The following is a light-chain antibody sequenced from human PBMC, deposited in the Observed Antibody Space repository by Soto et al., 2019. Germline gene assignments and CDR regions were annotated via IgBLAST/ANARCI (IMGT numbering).Light chain of an antibody. Sequence: DIEMTQSPPSLYASVGDRVTITCRASQNIRSYVNWYRQKPGKAPEVLIFAALALQTRVPSRFSGSGSETDFTLTITSLQPEDFAKYYCQHSYSKPWTFGQGTKVQIK. CDR2: AAL. CDR3: QHSYSKPWT. V-gene: IGKV1-39*02. J-gene: IGKJ1*01. CDR1: QNIRSY.